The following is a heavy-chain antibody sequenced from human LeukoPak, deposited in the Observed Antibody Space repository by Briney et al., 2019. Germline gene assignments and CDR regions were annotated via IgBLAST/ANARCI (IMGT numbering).Heavy chain of an antibody. Sequence: SGGSLRLSCAASGFTFSRDNMNWVRQAPGKGLEWVSYISSGSIIYYADSVKGRFTISRDNAKNSLYLQMNSLRAEDTAVYYCAREYCSGGSCYPNYFDYWGQGTLVTVSS. CDR1: GFTFSRDN. CDR2: ISSGSII. D-gene: IGHD2-15*01. CDR3: AREYCSGGSCYPNYFDY. J-gene: IGHJ4*02. V-gene: IGHV3-21*05.